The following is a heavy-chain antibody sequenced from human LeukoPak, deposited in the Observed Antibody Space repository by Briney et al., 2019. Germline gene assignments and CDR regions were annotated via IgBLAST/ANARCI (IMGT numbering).Heavy chain of an antibody. Sequence: GWSLRLSRVACGLTLSPYWMHWVRQAPGKGLVWVSHISTDGTVTTYADSVKGRFTISRDNAKSTLYLQMNSLRAEDTAVYYCVRDSNLSFDYWGQGSLVTVSS. CDR3: VRDSNLSFDY. J-gene: IGHJ4*02. V-gene: IGHV3-74*01. CDR2: ISTDGTVT. D-gene: IGHD1-14*01. CDR1: GLTLSPYW.